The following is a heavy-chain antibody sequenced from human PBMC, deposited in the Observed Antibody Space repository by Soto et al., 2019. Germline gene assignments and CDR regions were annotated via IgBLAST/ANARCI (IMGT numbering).Heavy chain of an antibody. V-gene: IGHV3-15*01. D-gene: IGHD3-3*01. J-gene: IGHJ6*02. CDR1: GFTFSNAW. CDR3: TTGGVVIIVNYYYYGMDV. Sequence: PGGSLRLSCAASGFTFSNAWMSWVRQAPGKGLEWVGRIKSKTDGGTTDYAAPVKGRFTISRDDSKNTLYLQMNSLKTEDTAVYYCTTGGVVIIVNYYYYGMDVWGQGTPVTVSS. CDR2: IKSKTDGGTT.